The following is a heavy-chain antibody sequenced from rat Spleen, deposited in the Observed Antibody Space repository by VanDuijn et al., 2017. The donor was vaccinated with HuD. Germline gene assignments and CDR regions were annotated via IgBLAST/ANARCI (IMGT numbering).Heavy chain of an antibody. CDR3: ARGGYYGYNYFDY. D-gene: IGHD1-9*01. Sequence: EVQLVESGGGLVQPGRSLKLSCVASGVTFNNYWMNWIRQAPGKGLEWVASISTGGGNTYYRDSVKGRFTISRDNAKSTLYLQMDSLRSEDTATYYCARGGYYGYNYFDYWGQGVMVTVSS. CDR1: GVTFNNYW. J-gene: IGHJ2*01. V-gene: IGHV5-31*01. CDR2: ISTGGGNT.